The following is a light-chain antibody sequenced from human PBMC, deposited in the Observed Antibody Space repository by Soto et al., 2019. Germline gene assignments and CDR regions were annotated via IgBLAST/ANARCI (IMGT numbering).Light chain of an antibody. Sequence: DRFMTHSPDSVSVSLGERATIKCKSSHVVLYSSNNKNYLAWYQQKPGQPPKLLIYWASTRESGVPDRFSGSGSGTDFTLTISSLQAEDVAVYYCQQYYSNTWTCGQGTKWIS. CDR2: WAS. CDR1: HVVLYSSNNKNY. V-gene: IGKV4-1*01. CDR3: QQYYSNTWT. J-gene: IGKJ1*01.